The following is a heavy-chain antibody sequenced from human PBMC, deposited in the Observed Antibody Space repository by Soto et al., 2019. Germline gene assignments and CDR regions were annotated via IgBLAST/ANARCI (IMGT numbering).Heavy chain of an antibody. CDR1: GYSFTSYW. V-gene: IGHV5-51*01. J-gene: IGHJ4*02. CDR3: ARHKYSSSSGSYYFDS. D-gene: IGHD6-6*01. CDR2: IYPGDSDT. Sequence: HGESLKISCKGSGYSFTSYWIAWVRQLPGRGLEWMGIIYPGDSDTRYSPSFQGQVTISADKSISTAYLQWSSLKASDTAMYYCARHKYSSSSGSYYFDSWGQGTLVTVSS.